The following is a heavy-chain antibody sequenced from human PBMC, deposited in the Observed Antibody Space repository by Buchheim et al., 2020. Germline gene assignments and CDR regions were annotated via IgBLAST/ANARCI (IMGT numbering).Heavy chain of an antibody. V-gene: IGHV3-30*02. Sequence: QVQLVESGGDVVQPGRSLRLSCAASGFTFSSYGMHWVRQAPGKGPEWVAFIRPDGSNKYYLYSLKGRFTVSSAHSNTTLYLQMNSLRAEDTAVYYCARTGLTRNWFDPWGQGAL. J-gene: IGHJ5*02. CDR1: GFTFSSYG. CDR2: IRPDGSNK. D-gene: IGHD1-14*01. CDR3: ARTGLTRNWFDP.